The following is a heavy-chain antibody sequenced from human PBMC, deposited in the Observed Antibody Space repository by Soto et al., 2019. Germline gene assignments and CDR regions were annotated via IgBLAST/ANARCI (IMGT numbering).Heavy chain of an antibody. CDR3: ARDWHSFDY. CDR1: GFTFSSYA. V-gene: IGHV3-30-3*01. CDR2: ISYDGSNK. J-gene: IGHJ4*02. Sequence: QVQLVESGGGVVQPGRSLRLSCAASGFTFSSYAMHWVRQAPGKGLEWVAVISYDGSNKYYADSVKGRFTISRDNSKNTLYLQMNSLRAEETAVYYCARDWHSFDYWGQGTLVTVSS. D-gene: IGHD2-21*01.